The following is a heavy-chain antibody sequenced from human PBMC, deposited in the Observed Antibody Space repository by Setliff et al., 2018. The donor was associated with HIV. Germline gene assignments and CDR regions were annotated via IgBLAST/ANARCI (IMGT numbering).Heavy chain of an antibody. CDR3: VGGGYSSPNWFDP. J-gene: IGHJ5*02. CDR1: GGSISSGSYY. Sequence: SETLSLTCTVSGGSISSGSYYWSWIRQPAGKGLEWIGFRSTTGSTNYNPSLRSRVTISVDTSKNQFSLKLTSVTAADTAVYYCVGGGYSSPNWFDPWGQGTLVTVSS. V-gene: IGHV4-61*10. D-gene: IGHD6-13*01. CDR2: RSTTGST.